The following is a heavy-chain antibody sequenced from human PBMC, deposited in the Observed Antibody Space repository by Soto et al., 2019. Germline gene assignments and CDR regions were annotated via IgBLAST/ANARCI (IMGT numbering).Heavy chain of an antibody. D-gene: IGHD6-13*01. CDR3: AATSAAAGTDYYYYGMDV. CDR1: GFTFTSSA. V-gene: IGHV1-58*01. CDR2: IVVGSGNT. J-gene: IGHJ6*02. Sequence: QMQLVQSGPEVKKPGTSVKVSCKASGFTFTSSAVQWVRQARGQRLEWIGWIVVGSGNTNYAQKFQERVTITRDMSTSTAYMELSSLRSEDTAVYYCAATSAAAGTDYYYYGMDVWGQGTTVTVSS.